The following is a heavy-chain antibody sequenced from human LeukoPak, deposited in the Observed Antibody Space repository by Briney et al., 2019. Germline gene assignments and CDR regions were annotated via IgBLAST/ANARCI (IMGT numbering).Heavy chain of an antibody. D-gene: IGHD3-10*01. Sequence: PGGSLRLSCAASGFTFSSFSMNWVRQAPGKGLEWISYIRSRSSSTYYADSVKGRFTISRDDAKNSLYLQMNSLRAEDTAVYYCAREGRSGSYLTSWGQGTLVTVSS. CDR1: GFTFSSFS. V-gene: IGHV3-48*01. J-gene: IGHJ5*02. CDR2: IRSRSSST. CDR3: AREGRSGSYLTS.